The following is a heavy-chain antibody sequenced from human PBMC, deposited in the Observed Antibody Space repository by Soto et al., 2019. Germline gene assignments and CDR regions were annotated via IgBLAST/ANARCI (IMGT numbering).Heavy chain of an antibody. CDR3: ARSIPSPGPFDS. CDR1: GFPLSTGGMR. Sequence: SGPTLVNPTQTLTLTCTFSGFPLSTGGMRVRWIRHPPGQALEGLARIDGDDNKYDSTSLRTRLAISKDTSKNQVVLTITTIDTVELGPYYCARSIPSPGPFDSWRPGILVTVS. V-gene: IGHV2-70*04. J-gene: IGHJ4*02. D-gene: IGHD2-8*02. CDR2: IDGDDNK.